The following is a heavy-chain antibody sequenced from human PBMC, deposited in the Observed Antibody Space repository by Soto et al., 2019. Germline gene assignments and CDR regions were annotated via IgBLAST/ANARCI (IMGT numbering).Heavy chain of an antibody. D-gene: IGHD6-19*01. Sequence: QVQLVESGGGVVQPGRSLRLSCAASGFTFSSYGMHWVRQAPGKGLEWVAVISYDGSNKYYADSVKGRFTISRDYSKNTLYLQMNSLRAEDTAVYYCAKEGGIAVAGEGGDYWGQGTLVTVSS. CDR1: GFTFSSYG. J-gene: IGHJ4*02. V-gene: IGHV3-30*18. CDR2: ISYDGSNK. CDR3: AKEGGIAVAGEGGDY.